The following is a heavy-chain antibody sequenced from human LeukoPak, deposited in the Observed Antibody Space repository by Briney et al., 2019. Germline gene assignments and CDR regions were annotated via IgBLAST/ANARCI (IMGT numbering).Heavy chain of an antibody. CDR3: ARGLYYYDSSGYWPDY. J-gene: IGHJ4*02. CDR2: ISSSSSYI. D-gene: IGHD3-22*01. V-gene: IGHV3-21*01. CDR1: GFTFSSYS. Sequence: GGSLRLSCAASGFTFSSYSMNWVRQAPGKGLEWVSSISSSSSYIYYADSVKGRFTISRDNAKNSLYLQMNSLRAEDTAVYYCARGLYYYDSSGYWPDYWGQGTLVTVSS.